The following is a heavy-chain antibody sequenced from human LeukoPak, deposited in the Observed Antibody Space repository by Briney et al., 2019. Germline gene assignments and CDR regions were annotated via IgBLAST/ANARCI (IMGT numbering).Heavy chain of an antibody. J-gene: IGHJ4*02. CDR3: ARSRLRKFDY. CDR1: GGSFSGYY. V-gene: IGHV4-34*01. Sequence: SEALSLTCAVYGGSFSGYYWSWIRQPPGKGLEWIGEINHSGSTNYNPSLKSRVTISVDTSKNQFSLRLSSVTAADTAVYYCARSRLRKFDYWGQGTLVTVSS. D-gene: IGHD1-14*01. CDR2: INHSGST.